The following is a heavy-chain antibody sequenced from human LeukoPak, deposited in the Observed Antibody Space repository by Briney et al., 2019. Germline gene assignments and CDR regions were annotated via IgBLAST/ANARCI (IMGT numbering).Heavy chain of an antibody. V-gene: IGHV4-61*08. CDR1: GGSVSSGGYY. CDR2: INHSGST. J-gene: IGHJ4*02. CDR3: ARGLAVTDY. D-gene: IGHD2-21*02. Sequence: SETLSLTCTVSGGSVSSGGYYWSWIRQPPGKGLEWIGEINHSGSTNYNPSLKSRVTISVDTSKNQFSLKLSSVTAADTAVYYCARGLAVTDYWGQGTLVTVSS.